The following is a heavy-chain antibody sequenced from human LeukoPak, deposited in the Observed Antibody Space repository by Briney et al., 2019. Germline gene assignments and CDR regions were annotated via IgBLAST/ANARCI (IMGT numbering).Heavy chain of an antibody. V-gene: IGHV1-24*01. CDR2: FDPEDGET. Sequence: ASVKVSCKVSGYTLIELPMHWVRQAPGKGLEWMGGFDPEDGETIYAQKFQGRVTMTEDTSTDTAYMELSSLRSEDTAVYYCARGKWVYSSSSEGIWFDPWGQGTLVTVSS. CDR3: ARGKWVYSSSSEGIWFDP. CDR1: GYTLIELP. D-gene: IGHD6-6*01. J-gene: IGHJ5*02.